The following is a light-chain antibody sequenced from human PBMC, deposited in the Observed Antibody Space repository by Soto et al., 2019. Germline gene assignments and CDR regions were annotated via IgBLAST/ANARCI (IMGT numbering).Light chain of an antibody. J-gene: IGKJ5*01. V-gene: IGKV3-11*01. Sequence: EIVLTQSPGTLSLSPGARATLSCRASLNVNSYLAWYQQKPGQAPRLLIYDASNRAAGIPARFSGSGSGTDFTLTISSLEPEDFAIYYCQQRQYWPPITFGQGTRLEIK. CDR3: QQRQYWPPIT. CDR2: DAS. CDR1: LNVNSY.